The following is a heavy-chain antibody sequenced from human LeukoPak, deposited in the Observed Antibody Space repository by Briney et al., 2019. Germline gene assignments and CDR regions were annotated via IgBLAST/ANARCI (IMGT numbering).Heavy chain of an antibody. V-gene: IGHV1-69*05. CDR3: ARVRVGSYYYFDY. CDR1: GGTFNNFA. Sequence: SVKVSCKVSGGTFNNFALSWVRQAPGQGLEWVGGTIRVSGTTKYAQNLQGRVTMTRDTSTSTVYMELSSLRSEDTAVYYCARVRVGSYYYFDYWGQGTLVTVSS. J-gene: IGHJ4*02. CDR2: TIRVSGTT. D-gene: IGHD1-26*01.